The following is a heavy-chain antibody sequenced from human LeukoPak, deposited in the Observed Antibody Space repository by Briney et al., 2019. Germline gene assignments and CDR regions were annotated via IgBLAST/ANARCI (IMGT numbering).Heavy chain of an antibody. V-gene: IGHV3-74*01. CDR1: GFTFSTYW. D-gene: IGHD6-25*01. CDR2: INPDGSTT. J-gene: IGHJ4*02. Sequence: GGSLRLSCAASGFTFSTYWMHWARQPPEKGLLWVSHINPDGSTTNYADSVKGRFTISRDNAKNTLYLQMNNLRVEDTAVYYCARDVSGRDDYWGQGTLVIVSS. CDR3: ARDVSGRDDY.